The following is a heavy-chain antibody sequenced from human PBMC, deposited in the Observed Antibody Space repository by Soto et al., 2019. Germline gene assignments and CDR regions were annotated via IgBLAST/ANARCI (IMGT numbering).Heavy chain of an antibody. CDR2: FDPEDGET. D-gene: IGHD4-17*01. CDR3: ATYDYGDYDSAFDI. V-gene: IGHV1-24*01. J-gene: IGHJ3*02. Sequence: ASVKVSCKVSGYTLTELSMHWVRQAPGKGLEWMRGFDPEDGETIYAQKFQGRVTMTEDTSTDTAYMELSSLRSEDTAVYYCATYDYGDYDSAFDIWGQGTMVTVSS. CDR1: GYTLTELS.